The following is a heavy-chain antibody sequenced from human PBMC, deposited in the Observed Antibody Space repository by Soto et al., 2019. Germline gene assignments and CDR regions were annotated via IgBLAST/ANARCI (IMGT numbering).Heavy chain of an antibody. CDR3: ARGYSTGYFDY. CDR1: GGTFSNYY. J-gene: IGHJ4*02. D-gene: IGHD1-20*01. Sequence: QVQLVQSGAEVKKPGSSMKVSSKTSGGTFSNYYISWVRQAPGQGLEWMGDIIPMFDTPKYAQKFQGRVTITADESTSAAYMELSSLRAEDTAVYYCARGYSTGYFDYWGQGTLITVSS. V-gene: IGHV1-69*01. CDR2: IIPMFDTP.